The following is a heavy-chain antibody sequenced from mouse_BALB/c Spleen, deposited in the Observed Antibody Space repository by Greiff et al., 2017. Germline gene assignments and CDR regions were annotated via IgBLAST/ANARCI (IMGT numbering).Heavy chain of an antibody. CDR3: ARARYGGY. J-gene: IGHJ2*01. D-gene: IGHD2-14*01. Sequence: QVQLQQSGAELAKPGASVKMSCKASGYTFTSYWMHWVKQRPGQGLEWIGYINPSTGYTEYNQKFKDKATLTADKSSSTAYMQLSSLTSEDSAVYYCARARYGGYWGQGTTLTVSS. CDR1: GYTFTSYW. CDR2: INPSTGYT. V-gene: IGHV1-7*01.